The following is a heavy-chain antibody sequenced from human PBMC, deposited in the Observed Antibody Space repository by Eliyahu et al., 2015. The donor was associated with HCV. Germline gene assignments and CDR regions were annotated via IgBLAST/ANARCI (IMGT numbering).Heavy chain of an antibody. CDR2: ISGSGGSK. V-gene: IGHV3-23*01. CDR1: GFIFSNYA. Sequence: EVQLLESGGGLVQPGGSLKLSCAASGFIFSNYAMSWVRQAPGKGLEGVSAISGSGGSKYYIDSVKGRFTISRDNSKNTLYLEMNSLRAEDTAIYFCAKGEWVQPFRGLDVWGQGTTVTVSS. CDR3: AKGEWVQPFRGLDV. D-gene: IGHD3-3*01. J-gene: IGHJ6*02.